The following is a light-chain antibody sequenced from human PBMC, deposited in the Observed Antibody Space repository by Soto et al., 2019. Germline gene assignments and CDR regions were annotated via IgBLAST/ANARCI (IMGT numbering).Light chain of an antibody. Sequence: DIQMTQSPSSLSASVGDRVTITCRASQTISTYLNWYQQQPGEAPKLLIYGASSLQSGVPSRFSASGSGTDCSLIISSLQPEDFATYYCQQSYSMPYTFGEGKKLEIK. V-gene: IGKV1-39*01. CDR3: QQSYSMPYT. J-gene: IGKJ2*01. CDR1: QTISTY. CDR2: GAS.